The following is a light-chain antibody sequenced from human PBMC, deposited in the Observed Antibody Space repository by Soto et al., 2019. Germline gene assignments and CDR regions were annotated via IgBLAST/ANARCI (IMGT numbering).Light chain of an antibody. CDR1: SSDVGGYNY. V-gene: IGLV2-14*01. CDR2: DVS. J-gene: IGLJ2*01. Sequence: QSALTQPASVSGSPGQSITISCTGTSSDVGGYNYVSWYQQHPGKAPKLMIYDVSNRPSGVSNRFSGSGSGNTASLTISGLQAEDDADYYCSSYTSSSTLVVFGGGTKLTVL. CDR3: SSYTSSSTLVV.